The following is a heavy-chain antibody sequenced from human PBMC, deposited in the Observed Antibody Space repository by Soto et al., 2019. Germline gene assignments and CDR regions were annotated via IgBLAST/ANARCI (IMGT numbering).Heavy chain of an antibody. Sequence: PGGSLRLSCAASGFTFDDYAMHWVRQAPGKGLEWVSGISWNSGSIGYADSVKGRFTISRDNAKNSLYLQMNSLRAEDTALYYCAKGTEPAAGMVDYWGQGTLVTVSS. D-gene: IGHD6-13*01. J-gene: IGHJ4*02. V-gene: IGHV3-9*01. CDR2: ISWNSGSI. CDR3: AKGTEPAAGMVDY. CDR1: GFTFDDYA.